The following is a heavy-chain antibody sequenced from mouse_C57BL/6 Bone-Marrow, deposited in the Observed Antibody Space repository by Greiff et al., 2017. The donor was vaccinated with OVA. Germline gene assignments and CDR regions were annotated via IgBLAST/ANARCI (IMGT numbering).Heavy chain of an antibody. CDR3: ARDYGSSYGWYFDV. J-gene: IGHJ1*03. Sequence: DVKLQESGGGLVKPGGSLKLSCAASGFTFSSYAMSWVRQTPEKRLEWVATISDGGSYTYYPDNVKGRFTISRDNAKNNLYLQMSHLKSEDTAMYYCARDYGSSYGWYFDVWGTGTTVTVSS. D-gene: IGHD1-1*01. CDR2: ISDGGSYT. V-gene: IGHV5-4*01. CDR1: GFTFSSYA.